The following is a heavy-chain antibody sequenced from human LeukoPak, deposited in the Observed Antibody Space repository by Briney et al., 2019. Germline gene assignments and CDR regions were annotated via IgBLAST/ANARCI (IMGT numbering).Heavy chain of an antibody. CDR3: ARVTGPTSTVVRGVIIPAFDY. J-gene: IGHJ4*02. CDR2: IYSGGNT. Sequence: GGSLRLSCAASGLTVSSNYMSWVRQAPGKGLEWVSIIYSGGNTYYADSVKGRFTISRDNSKNTLYLQMNSLRAEDTAVYYCARVTGPTSTVVRGVIIPAFDYWGQGTLVTVSS. CDR1: GLTVSSNY. V-gene: IGHV3-53*01. D-gene: IGHD3-10*01.